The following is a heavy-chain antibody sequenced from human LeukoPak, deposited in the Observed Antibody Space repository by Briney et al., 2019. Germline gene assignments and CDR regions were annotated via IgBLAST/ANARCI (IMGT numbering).Heavy chain of an antibody. CDR1: GFTFSSYW. CDR3: ARGRPHGNDY. Sequence: GGSLRLSCAASGFTFSSYWMNWVRQAPGKGLVWDSRIASDGSSTTYADSVKGRFSISRDNAKNTLYLQMNSLRVEDTAVYYCARGRPHGNDYWGQGTLVTVSS. CDR2: IASDGSST. D-gene: IGHD4-23*01. J-gene: IGHJ4*02. V-gene: IGHV3-74*01.